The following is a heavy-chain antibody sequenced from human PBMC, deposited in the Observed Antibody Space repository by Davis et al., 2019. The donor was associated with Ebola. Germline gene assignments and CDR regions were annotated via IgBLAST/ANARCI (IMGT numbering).Heavy chain of an antibody. V-gene: IGHV4-4*08. Sequence: PSETLSLTCAISGGSFSIYDWSWIRQSPGKGLEWIGFIYESGSTYYNPSLKTRVTMFVDRSQNQFSLKLTSVTAADTAFYFCARTTYADFSNYFDPWGQGLLVTVSS. CDR3: ARTTYADFSNYFDP. CDR1: GGSFSIYD. D-gene: IGHD2-2*01. J-gene: IGHJ5*02. CDR2: IYESGST.